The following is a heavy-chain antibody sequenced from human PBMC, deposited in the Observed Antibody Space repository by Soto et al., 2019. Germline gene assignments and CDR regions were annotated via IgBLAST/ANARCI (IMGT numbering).Heavy chain of an antibody. CDR1: GFTFDDYA. V-gene: IGHV3-9*01. J-gene: IGHJ6*03. D-gene: IGHD2-8*01. Sequence: GGSLRLSCAASGFTFDDYAMHWVRQAPGKGLEWVSGISWNSGSIGYAASVKGRFTISRDNAKNSLYLQMNSLRAEDTALYYCAKGPGYCTNGVCSSSYYYYMDVWGKGTTVTVSS. CDR3: AKGPGYCTNGVCSSSYYYYMDV. CDR2: ISWNSGSI.